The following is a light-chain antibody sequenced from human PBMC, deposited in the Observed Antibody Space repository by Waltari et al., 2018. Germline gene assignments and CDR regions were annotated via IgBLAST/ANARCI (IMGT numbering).Light chain of an antibody. V-gene: IGLV3-21*02. J-gene: IGLJ2*01. CDR3: QVWDFSVDHV. CDR1: NIGRKS. Sequence: YVLTQPPSVSVAPGQTARISCGGNNIGRKSVHWYQHNPGPAPVLVVSVASDWPSGIPERFSGSKSGNTATLTITRVEAGDEADYYCQVWDFSVDHVFGGGTKLTVL. CDR2: VAS.